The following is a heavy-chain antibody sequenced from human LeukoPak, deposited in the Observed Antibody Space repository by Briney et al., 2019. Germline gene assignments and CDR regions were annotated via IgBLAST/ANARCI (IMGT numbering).Heavy chain of an antibody. CDR3: ARAWATDYFDY. Sequence: KSSETLSLTCTVSGGSISSYYWSWIRQPPGKGLEWIGCMYYSGSTNHNPSLKSRVTISVDTSKNQFSLKLSSVTAADTAVYYCARAWATDYFDYWGQGTLVTVSS. CDR2: MYYSGST. V-gene: IGHV4-59*01. J-gene: IGHJ4*02. CDR1: GGSISSYY.